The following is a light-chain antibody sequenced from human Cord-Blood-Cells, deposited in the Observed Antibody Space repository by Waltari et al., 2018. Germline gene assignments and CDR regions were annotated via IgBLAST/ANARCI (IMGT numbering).Light chain of an antibody. J-gene: IGLJ2*01. V-gene: IGLV2-23*01. CDR2: EGS. CDR1: SSDVGSFVL. Sequence: QSALTQPASVSGSPRQSITISCTGTSSDVGSFVLVSCNQQYPGKAPKLIIYEGSKRPSGVSNRFSGSKSGNTASLTISGLQAEDEADYYCCSHAGSSTWVVFGGGTKLTVL. CDR3: CSHAGSSTWVV.